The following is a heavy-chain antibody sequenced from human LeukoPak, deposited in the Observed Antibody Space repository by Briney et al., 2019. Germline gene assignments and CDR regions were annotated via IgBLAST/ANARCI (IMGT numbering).Heavy chain of an antibody. CDR2: IYPGDSDT. Sequence: GESLKISCKGSGYIFTSYWIGWVRQMPGKGLEWMGIIYPGDSDTRYSPSFQGQVTISADKSISTAYLQWSSLKASDTAMYYCAREELGYCSGGSCYPPVRAFDIWGQGTMVTVSS. V-gene: IGHV5-51*01. CDR1: GYIFTSYW. D-gene: IGHD2-15*01. CDR3: AREELGYCSGGSCYPPVRAFDI. J-gene: IGHJ3*02.